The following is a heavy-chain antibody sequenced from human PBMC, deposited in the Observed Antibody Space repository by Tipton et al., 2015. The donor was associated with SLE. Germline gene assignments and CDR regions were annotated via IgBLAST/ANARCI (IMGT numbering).Heavy chain of an antibody. V-gene: IGHV4-4*08. CDR1: GDSISNYF. D-gene: IGHD3-3*01. CDR2: IYRSGST. J-gene: IGHJ4*02. CDR3: ASITFWSGYIPFDY. Sequence: TLSLTCTVSGDSISNYFWTWIRQPPGKGLEWIGYIYRSGSTNSNPPLKSRVTISMDTSNNQFSLKVTSVTAADTAMYYCASITFWSGYIPFDYWGQGTLVTVS.